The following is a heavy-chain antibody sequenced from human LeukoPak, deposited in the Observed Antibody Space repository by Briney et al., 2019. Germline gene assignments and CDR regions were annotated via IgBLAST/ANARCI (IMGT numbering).Heavy chain of an antibody. CDR1: GYTFSSYD. Sequence: ASVKVSCKASGYTFSSYDINWVRQATGQGLEHMGWMNPNSGDTGYAQKFQGRVSITRNTSISTAYMELSSLGSEDTAVYYCARGGAMDVWGKGTTVTVSS. J-gene: IGHJ6*03. V-gene: IGHV1-8*03. D-gene: IGHD3-10*01. CDR2: MNPNSGDT. CDR3: ARGGAMDV.